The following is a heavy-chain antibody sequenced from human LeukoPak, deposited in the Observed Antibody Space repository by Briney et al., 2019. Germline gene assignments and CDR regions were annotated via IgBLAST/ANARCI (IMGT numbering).Heavy chain of an antibody. CDR3: ARDLGGYGKRYFDS. CDR2: IYDSEIT. D-gene: IGHD5-12*01. Sequence: SETLSLTCTVSGGSINSGGYYWSWTRQLPGKGLEWIGYIYDSEITFYNPSLKSRVTISVDTSKNQFSLKLRSVTAADTAVYYCARDLGGYGKRYFDSWGQGTLVTVSS. J-gene: IGHJ4*02. V-gene: IGHV4-31*03. CDR1: GGSINSGGYY.